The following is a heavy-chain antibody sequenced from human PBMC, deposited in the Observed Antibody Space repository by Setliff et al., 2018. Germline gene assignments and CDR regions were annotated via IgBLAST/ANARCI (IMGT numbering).Heavy chain of an antibody. D-gene: IGHD3-22*01. Sequence: SETLSLTCAVYGASFSGTYCSWIRQSPGKGLEWIGEINHTGSPNWIGEIDHSGSPNYNPSLKSRVTMSVDTSKNQFSLKLTSVTAADTAVYYCRVWVDMIEVDSWAQGTLVTVSS. CDR3: RVWVDMIEVDS. CDR2: IDHSGSP. CDR1: GASFSGTY. V-gene: IGHV4-34*01. J-gene: IGHJ4*02.